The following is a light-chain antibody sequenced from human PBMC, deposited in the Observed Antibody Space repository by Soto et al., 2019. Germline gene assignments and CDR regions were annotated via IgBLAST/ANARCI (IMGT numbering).Light chain of an antibody. J-gene: IGLJ1*01. V-gene: IGLV2-8*01. CDR2: DVS. CDR3: SSYAGSNNYV. Sequence: QSAPTQPPSASGSPGQSVTISCTGTNSDVGGYNYVSWYQQHPGKAPKLMIYDVSKRPSGVPDRFSGSKSGNTASLTVSGLQAEDEADYYCSSYAGSNNYVFGTGTKLTVL. CDR1: NSDVGGYNY.